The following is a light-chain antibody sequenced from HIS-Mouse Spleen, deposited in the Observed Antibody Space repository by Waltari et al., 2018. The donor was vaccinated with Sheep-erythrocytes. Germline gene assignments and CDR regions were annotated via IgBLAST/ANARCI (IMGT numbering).Light chain of an antibody. CDR3: CSYAGSYNHV. V-gene: IGLV2-11*01. CDR2: DVS. Sequence: QSALTQPRSVSGSPGQSVTLSCTGTSSDVGGSTYVSWYQQHPGKAPKLMIYDVSKRPSGVPDRFSGSKSGNTASLTISGLQAEDEADYYCCSYAGSYNHVFATGTKVTVL. J-gene: IGLJ1*01. CDR1: SSDVGGSTY.